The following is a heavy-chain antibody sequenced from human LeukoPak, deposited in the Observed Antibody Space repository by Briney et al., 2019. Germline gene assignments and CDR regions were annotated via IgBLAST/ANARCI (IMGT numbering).Heavy chain of an antibody. Sequence: ASVKVSCKASGYTFTSYDINWVRQATGQGLEWMGWMNPNSGNTGYAQKFQGRVTITRNTSISTAYMELSSLRSEDTAVYYCARGGYYDFWSGYYSYYYYMDVWGKGTTVTVSS. D-gene: IGHD3-3*01. CDR3: ARGGYYDFWSGYYSYYYYMDV. CDR2: MNPNSGNT. V-gene: IGHV1-8*03. J-gene: IGHJ6*03. CDR1: GYTFTSYD.